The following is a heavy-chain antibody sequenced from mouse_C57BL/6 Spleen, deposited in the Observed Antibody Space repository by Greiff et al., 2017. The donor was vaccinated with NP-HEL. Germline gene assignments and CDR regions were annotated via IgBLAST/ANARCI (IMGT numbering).Heavy chain of an antibody. D-gene: IGHD1-1*01. J-gene: IGHJ2*01. CDR1: GYTFTSYW. CDR2: IDPSDSET. Sequence: QVQLQQPGAELVRPGSSVKLSCKASGYTFTSYWMHWVKQRPIQGLEWIGNIDPSDSETHYNQKFKDKATLTVDKSSSTAYMQLSSLTSEDSAVYYCARSEGLLRSHFDYWGQGTTLTVSS. CDR3: ARSEGLLRSHFDY. V-gene: IGHV1-52*01.